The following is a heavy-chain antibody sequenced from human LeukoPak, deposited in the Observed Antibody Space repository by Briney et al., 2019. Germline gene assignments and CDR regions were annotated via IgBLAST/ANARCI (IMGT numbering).Heavy chain of an antibody. Sequence: PGGSLRLSCAASGFTFDDYAVHWVRQAPGKGLEWVSLISWDGGSTYYADSVKGRFTISRDNSKNSLYLQMNSLRAEDTALYYCAKGEWELLSLHYWGQGTLVTVSS. V-gene: IGHV3-43D*03. CDR1: GFTFDDYA. CDR2: ISWDGGST. J-gene: IGHJ4*02. D-gene: IGHD1-26*01. CDR3: AKGEWELLSLHY.